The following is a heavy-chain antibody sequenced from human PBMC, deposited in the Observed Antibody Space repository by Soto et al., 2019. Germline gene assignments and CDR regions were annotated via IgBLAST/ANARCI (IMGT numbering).Heavy chain of an antibody. CDR1: GGTFSSYA. J-gene: IGHJ4*02. CDR2: IIPIFGTA. CDR3: ARTAKPYYYDSSGYYNYFDY. Sequence: QVQLVQSGAEVKKPGSSVKVSCKASGGTFSSYAISWVRQAPGQGLEWMGGIIPIFGTANSAQKFQGRVTSTADKSTSTAYMERSSLRSEDTAVYYCARTAKPYYYDSSGYYNYFDYWGQGTLVTVSS. V-gene: IGHV1-69*06. D-gene: IGHD3-22*01.